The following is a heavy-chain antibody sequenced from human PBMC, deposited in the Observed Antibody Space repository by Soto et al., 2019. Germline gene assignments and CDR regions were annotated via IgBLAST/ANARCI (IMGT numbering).Heavy chain of an antibody. J-gene: IGHJ4*02. CDR2: IHYLRNV. V-gene: IGHV4-39*01. Sequence: SETLSLTCSVSGGTISSINTYHWGWIRQSPGKGLEWIANIHYLRNVYYNPSLKSRVALSVDTSRNQFSLRLNSVTAADTAIYYCARVYTGSYLMYYWGPGTLVT. CDR1: GGTISSINTYH. CDR3: ARVYTGSYLMYY. D-gene: IGHD1-26*01.